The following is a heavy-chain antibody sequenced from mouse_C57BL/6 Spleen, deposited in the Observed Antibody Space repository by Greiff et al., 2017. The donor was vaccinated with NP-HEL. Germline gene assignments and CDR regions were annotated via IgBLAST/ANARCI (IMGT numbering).Heavy chain of an antibody. Sequence: VQLVESGAELARPGASVKLSCKASGYTFTSYGISWVKQRTGQGLEWIGEIYPRSGNTYYNEKFKGKATLTADKSSSTAYMELRSLTSEDSAVYFWARWFDDYDRFDYWGQGTTLTVSS. CDR3: ARWFDDYDRFDY. J-gene: IGHJ2*01. CDR2: IYPRSGNT. V-gene: IGHV1-81*01. D-gene: IGHD2-4*01. CDR1: GYTFTSYG.